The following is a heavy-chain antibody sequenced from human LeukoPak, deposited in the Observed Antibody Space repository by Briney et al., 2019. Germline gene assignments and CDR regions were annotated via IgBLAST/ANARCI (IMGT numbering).Heavy chain of an antibody. V-gene: IGHV4-34*01. CDR3: ARSRYYDFWIGAFAC. CDR1: VGPFCRYY. Sequence: AETLTLICAVCVGPFCRYYWIWIPQPPGKGLEWSGEINRSGSTNHNPSLKSRVTILVDTSKNQSFLKLNSVTAADTAVYYCARSRYYDFWIGAFACWGQGTLVTVSS. CDR2: INRSGST. D-gene: IGHD3-3*01. J-gene: IGHJ4*02.